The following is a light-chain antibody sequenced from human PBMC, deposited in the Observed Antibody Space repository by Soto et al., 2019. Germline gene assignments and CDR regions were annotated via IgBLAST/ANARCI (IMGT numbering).Light chain of an antibody. J-gene: IGLJ3*02. Sequence: QSVLTQTPSVSGAPGQSVTMSCGGSNSNIGAGYDVHWYKQVPGTAPKLLIYGNVNRPAGVLDRFSGSKSGASASLAITEIQAEDEADYYCQSYDRSLSGWVFGGGTKVTVL. V-gene: IGLV1-40*01. CDR2: GNV. CDR1: NSNIGAGYD. CDR3: QSYDRSLSGWV.